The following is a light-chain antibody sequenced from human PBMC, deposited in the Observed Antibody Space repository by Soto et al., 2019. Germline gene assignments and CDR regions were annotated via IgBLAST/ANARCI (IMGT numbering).Light chain of an antibody. J-gene: IGLJ3*02. Sequence: QSVLTQPPSVSGAPGQRVTISCTGSSSNIGAVYDVRWYQQLPGTAPKLLIYGNSNRPSGVPDRFSGSKSGTSASLAITGLQAEDEADYYCQSYDISLSGWVFGGGTKLTVL. CDR1: SSNIGAVYD. V-gene: IGLV1-40*01. CDR3: QSYDISLSGWV. CDR2: GNS.